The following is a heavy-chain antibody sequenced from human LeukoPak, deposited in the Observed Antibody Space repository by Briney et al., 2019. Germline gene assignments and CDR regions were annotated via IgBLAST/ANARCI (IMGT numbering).Heavy chain of an antibody. J-gene: IGHJ3*02. Sequence: GESLKISCKGPGYSFTNYWIGWVRQMPGKGLEWMGIIYPDDSDTTYSPSFQNQVTISADKSIGTAYLQWSSLKASDTAMYYCARRWGTYDILTGYYRDQDAFDIWGQGTMVTVSS. CDR2: IYPDDSDT. CDR1: GYSFTNYW. V-gene: IGHV5-51*01. CDR3: ARRWGTYDILTGYYRDQDAFDI. D-gene: IGHD3-9*01.